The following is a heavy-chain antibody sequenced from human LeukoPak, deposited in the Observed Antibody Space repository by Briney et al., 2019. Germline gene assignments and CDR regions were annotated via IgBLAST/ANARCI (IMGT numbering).Heavy chain of an antibody. CDR1: GYTFTTHD. J-gene: IGHJ5*01. D-gene: IGHD6-19*01. CDR3: ARESGWTDNWLDS. V-gene: IGHV1-8*01. Sequence: ASVKVSCKASGYTFTTHDINWVRQAPGQGLEWLGWMNPNSGITGYAQKFQGRVNMTRDTSRSTVYMQLGSLRHDDTAVCYCARESGWTDNWLDSWGQGTLVTVSS. CDR2: MNPNSGIT.